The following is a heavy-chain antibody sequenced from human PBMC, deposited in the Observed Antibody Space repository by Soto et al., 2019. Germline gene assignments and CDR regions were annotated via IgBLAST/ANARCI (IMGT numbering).Heavy chain of an antibody. CDR2: INHSGST. D-gene: IGHD6-6*01. J-gene: IGHJ5*02. CDR1: GGSFSGYY. Sequence: SETLSLTCAVYGGSFSGYYWSWIRQPPGKGLEWIGEINHSGSTNYNPSLKSRVTISVDTSKNQFSLKLSSVTAADTAVYYCARLLRLAARPGWFDPWGQGTLVTVSS. CDR3: ARLLRLAARPGWFDP. V-gene: IGHV4-34*01.